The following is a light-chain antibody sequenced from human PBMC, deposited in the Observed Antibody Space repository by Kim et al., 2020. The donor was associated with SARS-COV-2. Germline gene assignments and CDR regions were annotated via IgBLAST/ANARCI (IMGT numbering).Light chain of an antibody. J-gene: IGLJ2*01. CDR3: AAWDDSLSGRV. CDR2: RNN. CDR1: SSNIGSNY. Sequence: ELTQPPSASGTPGQRVTISCSGSSSNIGSNYEYWYQQLPGTAPKLLIYRNNQRPSGVPDRFSGSKSGTSASLAISGLRSEDEADYYCAAWDDSLSGRVFGGGTQLTVL. V-gene: IGLV1-47*01.